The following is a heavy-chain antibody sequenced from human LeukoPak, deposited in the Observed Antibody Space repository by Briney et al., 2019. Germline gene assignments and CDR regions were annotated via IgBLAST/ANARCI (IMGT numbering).Heavy chain of an antibody. D-gene: IGHD4-17*01. CDR2: IYYSGST. V-gene: IGHV4-31*03. Sequence: PSETLSLTCTVSGGSISSGGYYWSWIRQHPGKGLEWIGYIYYSGSTYYNPSLKSRVTISVDTSKNQFSLKLSSVTAAATAVYYCASRRWPNLVTVTTGLAIDYWGQGTLVTVSS. CDR1: GGSISSGGYY. CDR3: ASRRWPNLVTVTTGLAIDY. J-gene: IGHJ4*02.